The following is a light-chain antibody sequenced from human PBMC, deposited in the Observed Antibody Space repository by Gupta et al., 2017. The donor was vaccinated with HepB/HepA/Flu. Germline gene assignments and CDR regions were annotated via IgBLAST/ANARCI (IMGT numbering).Light chain of an antibody. CDR1: QDISNY. Sequence: DIQMTHSPSSLSASVGDRVTITCQASQDISNYLNWYQQKPGKAPKLLIYDASNLETGVPSRFSGSGSVTDFTFTISSLQPEDIATYYCQQYDNLPLTFGGGTKVEIK. CDR2: DAS. V-gene: IGKV1-33*01. J-gene: IGKJ4*02. CDR3: QQYDNLPLT.